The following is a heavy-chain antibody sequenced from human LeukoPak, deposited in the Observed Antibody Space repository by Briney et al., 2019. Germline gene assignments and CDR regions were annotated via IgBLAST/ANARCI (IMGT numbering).Heavy chain of an antibody. CDR2: ISYIGST. CDR1: GGSISSYY. Sequence: PSETLSLTCTVSGGSISSYYWSWIRQPPGKGLEWIGYISYIGSTNYNPSLRSRVTISVDTSKNQFSLKVRSVTAADTAVYYCARIGYSSGFHYFDYWGQGTLVTVSS. CDR3: ARIGYSSGFHYFDY. V-gene: IGHV4-59*08. J-gene: IGHJ4*02. D-gene: IGHD3-22*01.